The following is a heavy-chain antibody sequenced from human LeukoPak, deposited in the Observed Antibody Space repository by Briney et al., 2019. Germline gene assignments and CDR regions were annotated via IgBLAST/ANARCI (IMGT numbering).Heavy chain of an antibody. Sequence: SETLSVTCTVSGGSISSDCWSWIRQPPGKGLERIGYIYYSGSTNYNPSLKSRVTISVDTSKNQFSLKLSSVTAADTAVYYCARDRGYCSGGSCYRWFDPWGQGTLVTVSS. J-gene: IGHJ5*02. D-gene: IGHD2-15*01. CDR2: IYYSGST. CDR1: GGSISSDC. V-gene: IGHV4-59*01. CDR3: ARDRGYCSGGSCYRWFDP.